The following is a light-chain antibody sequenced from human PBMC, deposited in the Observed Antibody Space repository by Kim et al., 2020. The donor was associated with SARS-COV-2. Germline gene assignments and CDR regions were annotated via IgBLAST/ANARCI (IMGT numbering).Light chain of an antibody. CDR3: SSFTSTTTLVL. Sequence: SALTQPASLSASPGQSITISCTGTSSDVGGYDFVSWYQQHPGKGPKLIIYDVGNRPSGVSNRFSGSKSGNTASLTISGLQAEDEADYYCSSFTSTTTLVLFGGGTQLTVL. CDR2: DVG. V-gene: IGLV2-14*03. J-gene: IGLJ3*02. CDR1: SSDVGGYDF.